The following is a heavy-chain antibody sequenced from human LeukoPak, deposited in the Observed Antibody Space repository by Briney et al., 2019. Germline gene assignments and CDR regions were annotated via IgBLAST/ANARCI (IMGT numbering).Heavy chain of an antibody. V-gene: IGHV3-21*01. D-gene: IGHD2-2*01. CDR3: ARKYCSNTSCLFDN. CDR2: IRVSGAGT. J-gene: IGHJ4*02. CDR1: AFTFSTYA. Sequence: PGGSLRLSCASSAFTFSTYAMSGLRQAPWRRLEGVSGIRVSGAGTYYAASVKGRFTISRDNAKNSLYLQMNSLRAEDTAVYYCARKYCSNTSCLFDNWGQGTLVTVSS.